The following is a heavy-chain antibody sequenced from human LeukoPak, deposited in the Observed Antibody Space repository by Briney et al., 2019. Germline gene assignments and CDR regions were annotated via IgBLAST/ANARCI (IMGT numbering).Heavy chain of an antibody. CDR3: ARAQYYYPHHYYVY. J-gene: IGHJ4*02. D-gene: IGHD3-10*01. Sequence: ASVKVSCKASGYTSTGYFMNWVRQAPGQGLVWMGWINPNSGDTTYAQKFQGRVTMTRDTSTSTAYMELSRLRSDDTAVYYCARAQYYYPHHYYVYWGQGTLVPVSS. V-gene: IGHV1-2*02. CDR2: INPNSGDT. CDR1: GYTSTGYF.